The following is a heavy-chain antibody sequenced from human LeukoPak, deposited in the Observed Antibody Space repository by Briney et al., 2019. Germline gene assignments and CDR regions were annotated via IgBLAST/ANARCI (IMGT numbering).Heavy chain of an antibody. J-gene: IGHJ4*02. CDR1: GESFRHYY. CDR3: ARGHQGQLERQDYYFDY. V-gene: IGHV4-34*01. Sequence: SETLSLTCAVYGESFRHYYWTWIRQTSAKGLEWIGEIDYLGRTSYNPSLKSRLTISVDTSKNQFSLRLSSITAADTAVYYCARGHQGQLERQDYYFDYWGQGTLVTAS. CDR2: IDYLGRT. D-gene: IGHD1-1*01.